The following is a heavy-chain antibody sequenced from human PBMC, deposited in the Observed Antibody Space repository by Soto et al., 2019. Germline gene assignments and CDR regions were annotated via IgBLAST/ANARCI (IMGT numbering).Heavy chain of an antibody. CDR2: ISSSSSYI. D-gene: IGHD5-18*01. CDR3: ARDAEYSYGYYYYYGMDV. J-gene: IGHJ6*02. CDR1: GFTFSSYS. V-gene: IGHV3-21*01. Sequence: PVGSLRLSCAASGFTFSSYSMNWVRQAPGKGLEWVSSISSSSSYIYYADSVKGRFTISRDNAKNSLYLQMNSLRAEDTAVYYCARDAEYSYGYYYYYGMDVWGQGTTVTAP.